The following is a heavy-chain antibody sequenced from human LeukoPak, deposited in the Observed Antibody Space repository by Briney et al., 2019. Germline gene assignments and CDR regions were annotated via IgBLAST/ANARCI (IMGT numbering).Heavy chain of an antibody. J-gene: IGHJ5*02. CDR2: IRSQEFGGTT. CDR3: ARVLVTMVRGVIDWVDP. V-gene: IGHV3-49*04. CDR1: GFTFRDYG. Sequence: AGRSLRLSCRASGFTFRDYGMTWVRQAPGKGLQWIGFIRSQEFGGTTEHATSLEGGFTISRDDSKSIAYLQMNSLKTEDTAVYYCARVLVTMVRGVIDWVDPWGQGTLVTVSS. D-gene: IGHD3-10*01.